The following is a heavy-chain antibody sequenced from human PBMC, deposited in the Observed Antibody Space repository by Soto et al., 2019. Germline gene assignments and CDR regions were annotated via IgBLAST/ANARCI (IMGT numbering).Heavy chain of an antibody. V-gene: IGHV1-2*04. Sequence: QVQLVQSGAEVKKPGASVKVSCKASGYTFTGYYMHWVRQAPGQGLEWMGWINPNSGGTNYAQKFQGWVTMTRDTSISTAYMELSRLRSDDTAVYYCARDREGCSSTSCYSDYYYYGMDVWGQGTTVTGSS. CDR1: GYTFTGYY. D-gene: IGHD2-2*01. CDR2: INPNSGGT. J-gene: IGHJ6*02. CDR3: ARDREGCSSTSCYSDYYYYGMDV.